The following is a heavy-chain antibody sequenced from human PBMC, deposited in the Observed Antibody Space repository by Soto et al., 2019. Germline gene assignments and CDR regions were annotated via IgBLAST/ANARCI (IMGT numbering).Heavy chain of an antibody. J-gene: IGHJ5*02. CDR2: ISGSGGST. Sequence: WWSLRLSCAASGFTFSSYAMSWVRQAPGKGLEWVSAISGSGGSTYYADSVKGRFTISRDNSKNTLYLQMNSLRAEDTAVYYCAKDFEGATVPQGWFDPWGQGTLVTVSS. V-gene: IGHV3-23*01. CDR1: GFTFSSYA. D-gene: IGHD4-17*01. CDR3: AKDFEGATVPQGWFDP.